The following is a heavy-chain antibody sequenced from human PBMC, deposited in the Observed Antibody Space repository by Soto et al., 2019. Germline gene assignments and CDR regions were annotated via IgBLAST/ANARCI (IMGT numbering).Heavy chain of an antibody. V-gene: IGHV1-3*01. CDR2: INAGHGST. CDR3: ARVDGRRYYDGGGYYYYYGMDV. J-gene: IGHJ6*02. D-gene: IGHD3-22*01. Sequence: ASVKVSCKASGYTFTSYAMHWVRQAPGQRLEWMGWINAGHGSTKYSQEFQGRVTITRDTSASTAYMGLSSLRSEDTAVYYRARVDGRRYYDGGGYYYYYGMDVWGQGTTVTVSS. CDR1: GYTFTSYA.